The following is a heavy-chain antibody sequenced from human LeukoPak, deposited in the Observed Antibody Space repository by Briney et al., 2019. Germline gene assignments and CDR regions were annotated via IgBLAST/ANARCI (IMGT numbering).Heavy chain of an antibody. Sequence: KPSETLSLTCSVSGTSITTTNFWWTWIRQSPGRGLEWIGYIHDRGSDKYNPAIESRATLSVDTSKNQFSLKLNSVTAADTAVYYCARYGLVEFRNAFQYWGQGILVSVSS. J-gene: IGHJ1*01. D-gene: IGHD6-6*01. CDR1: GTSITTTNFW. V-gene: IGHV4-61*01. CDR2: IHDRGSD. CDR3: ARYGLVEFRNAFQY.